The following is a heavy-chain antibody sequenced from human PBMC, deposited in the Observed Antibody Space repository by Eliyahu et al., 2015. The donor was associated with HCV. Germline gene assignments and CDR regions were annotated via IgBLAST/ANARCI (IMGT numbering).Heavy chain of an antibody. J-gene: IGHJ3*02. V-gene: IGHV4-59*01. CDR3: ARTEYYYDSSGYYLGAFDI. D-gene: IGHD3-22*01. CDR1: GGSISSYY. Sequence: QVQLQESGPGLVKPSETLSLTCTVSGGSISSYYWSWIRQPPGKGLEWIGYIYYSGCTNYNPSLKSRVTISVDTSKNQFSLKLSSVTAADTAVYYCARTEYYYDSSGYYLGAFDIWGQGTMVTVSS. CDR2: IYYSGCT.